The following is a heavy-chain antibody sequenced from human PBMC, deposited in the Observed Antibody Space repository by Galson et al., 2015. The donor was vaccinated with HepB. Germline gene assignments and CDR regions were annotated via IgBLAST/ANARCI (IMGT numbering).Heavy chain of an antibody. V-gene: IGHV1-69*13. CDR3: ARSRRYYDILTDARQVYYFDY. J-gene: IGHJ4*02. D-gene: IGHD3-9*01. Sequence: SVKVSCKASGGTFSSYAISWVRQAPGQGLEGMGGIIPIFGTANYAQKFQGRVTITADESTSTAYMELSSLRSEDTAVYYCARSRRYYDILTDARQVYYFDYWGQGTLVTVSS. CDR1: GGTFSSYA. CDR2: IIPIFGTA.